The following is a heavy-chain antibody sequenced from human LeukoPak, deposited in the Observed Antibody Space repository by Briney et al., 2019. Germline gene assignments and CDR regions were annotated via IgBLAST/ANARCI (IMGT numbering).Heavy chain of an antibody. Sequence: GASVKVSCKASGYTFTIYYMHWVRQAPGQGLEWMGIINTSGGSTSYAQKFQGRVTMTRDTSTSTVYTELSSLVSEAAAVYYCARDLVGVHSRDYWGQGTLVTVSS. CDR3: ARDLVGVHSRDY. J-gene: IGHJ4*02. CDR2: INTSGGST. D-gene: IGHD1-26*01. V-gene: IGHV1-46*03. CDR1: GYTFTIYY.